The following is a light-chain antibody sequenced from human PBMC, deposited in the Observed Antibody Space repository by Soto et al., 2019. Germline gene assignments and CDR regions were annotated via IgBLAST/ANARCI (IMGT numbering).Light chain of an antibody. V-gene: IGLV1-51*01. CDR3: GTWDTSLFVWM. CDR2: DNN. Sequence: QSVLTQPPSMSAAPGQKVIISCSGTDSNIGKNFVSWYQHFPGTSPKLSIYDNNKRPAGIPDRFSGSRSGTSATLGITGLQTGDEADYYCGTWDTSLFVWMFGGGTKVTVL. CDR1: DSNIGKNF. J-gene: IGLJ3*02.